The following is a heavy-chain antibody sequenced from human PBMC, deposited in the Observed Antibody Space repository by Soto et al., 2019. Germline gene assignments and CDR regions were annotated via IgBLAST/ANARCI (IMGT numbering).Heavy chain of an antibody. CDR1: GSSITSDH. J-gene: IGHJ4*02. Sequence: SLTLSLPCTVSGSSITSDHWSWIRQPPGKGLEWIGYFSYSGSSNYNPSLKSRVTISVDTSKNQFSLKLSSVTAADTAVYYCAGDTQRDYFDSWGQGTLVTVSS. CDR3: AGDTQRDYFDS. V-gene: IGHV4-59*01. D-gene: IGHD6-25*01. CDR2: FSYSGSS.